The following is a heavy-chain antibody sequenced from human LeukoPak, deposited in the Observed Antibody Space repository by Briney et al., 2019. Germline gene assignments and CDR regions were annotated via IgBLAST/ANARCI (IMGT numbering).Heavy chain of an antibody. Sequence: ASVKVSCKASGGTFSSYAISWVRQAPGQGLEWMGGINPIFGTANYAQKFQGRVTITTDESTSTAYMELSSLRSEDTAVYYCASKSTYDFWSGPTGYYYYYMDVWGKGTTVTVSS. CDR1: GGTFSSYA. D-gene: IGHD3-3*01. CDR3: ASKSTYDFWSGPTGYYYYYMDV. J-gene: IGHJ6*03. CDR2: INPIFGTA. V-gene: IGHV1-69*05.